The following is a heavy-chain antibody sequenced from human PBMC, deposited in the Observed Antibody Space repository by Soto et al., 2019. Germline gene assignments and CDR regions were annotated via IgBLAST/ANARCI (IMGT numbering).Heavy chain of an antibody. V-gene: IGHV3-15*07. J-gene: IGHJ5*02. CDR1: GFTFTYAW. CDR3: ATDGGA. CDR2: IKSKTAGGTT. D-gene: IGHD3-10*01. Sequence: EVQLVESGGGLVKPGGSLTLSCAASGFTFTYAWMNWVRQAPGTGLEWVGRIKSKTAGGTTDYTAPVKGRFTISRDDSKNTPFLQMNRLKAEDTAVYYCATDGGAWAPGTRVTVSS.